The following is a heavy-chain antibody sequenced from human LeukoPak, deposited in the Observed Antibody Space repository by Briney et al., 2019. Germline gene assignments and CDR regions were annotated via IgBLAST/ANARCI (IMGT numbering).Heavy chain of an antibody. CDR1: GGSISSRSYY. CDR2: IYYSGST. J-gene: IGHJ4*02. CDR3: ARRTSSRYSSSFRPFDY. V-gene: IGHV4-39*07. Sequence: SETLSLTCIVSGGSISSRSYYWGWIRQPPGKGLEWIGNIYYSGSTNYNPSLKSRVTISVEKSKNQFSLKLSSVTAADTAVYYCARRTSSRYSSSFRPFDYWGQGTLVTVSS. D-gene: IGHD6-6*01.